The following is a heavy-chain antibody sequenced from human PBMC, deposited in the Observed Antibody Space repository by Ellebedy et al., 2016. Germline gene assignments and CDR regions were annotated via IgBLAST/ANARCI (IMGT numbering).Heavy chain of an antibody. Sequence: ASVKVSXXASGYTFTGYYMHWVRQAPGQGLEWMGWINPNSGGTNYAQKFQGRVTMTRDTSISTAYMELSRLRSDDTAVYYCASCVPAAIFSPASTIHYYYGMDVWGQGTTVTVSS. CDR2: INPNSGGT. D-gene: IGHD2-2*01. CDR3: ASCVPAAIFSPASTIHYYYGMDV. V-gene: IGHV1-2*02. J-gene: IGHJ6*02. CDR1: GYTFTGYY.